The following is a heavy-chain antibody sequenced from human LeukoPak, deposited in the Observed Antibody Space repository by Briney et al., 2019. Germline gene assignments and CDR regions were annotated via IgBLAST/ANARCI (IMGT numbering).Heavy chain of an antibody. CDR2: IYTSGST. CDR3: ARDRGQIGYYYYYYMDV. D-gene: IGHD3-22*01. V-gene: IGHV4-61*02. CDR1: GYSISSGYY. Sequence: SETLSLTCTVSGYSISSGYYWGWIRQPAGKGREWIGRIYTSGSTNYNPSLKSRVTISVDTSKNQFSLKLSSVTAADTAVYYCARDRGQIGYYYYYYMDVWGKGTTVTVSS. J-gene: IGHJ6*03.